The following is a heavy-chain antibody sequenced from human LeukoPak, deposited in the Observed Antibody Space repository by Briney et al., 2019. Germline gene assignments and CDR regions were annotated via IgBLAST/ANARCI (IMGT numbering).Heavy chain of an antibody. J-gene: IGHJ4*02. D-gene: IGHD6-6*01. CDR1: GVSFSGYY. V-gene: IGHV4-34*01. CDR3: ARGSSNPPYYFDY. Sequence: PSETLSLTCAVYGVSFSGYYWSWIRQPPGKGLEWLGEINHSGSTNYNPSLKSRVTISVDTSKNQFSLKLSSVTAADTAVYYCARGSSNPPYYFDYWGQGTLVTVSS. CDR2: INHSGST.